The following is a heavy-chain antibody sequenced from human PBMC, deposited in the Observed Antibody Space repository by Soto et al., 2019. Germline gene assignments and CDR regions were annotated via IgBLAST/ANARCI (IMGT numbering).Heavy chain of an antibody. CDR3: ASRDYTHGPAVFDI. Sequence: SSVKVSCKASGGTFSSYAISWVRQAPGQGLEWMGGIIPIFGTANYAQTFQGRVTITADESTSTAYMELSSLRSEDTAVYYCASRDYTHGPAVFDIWGQGTMVTVSS. CDR2: IIPIFGTA. V-gene: IGHV1-69*13. CDR1: GGTFSSYA. J-gene: IGHJ3*02. D-gene: IGHD4-17*01.